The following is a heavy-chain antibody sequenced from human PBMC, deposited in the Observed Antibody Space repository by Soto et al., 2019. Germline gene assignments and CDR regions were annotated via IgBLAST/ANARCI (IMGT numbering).Heavy chain of an antibody. CDR3: ARTRPNIVVVTAIRDNWFDP. Sequence: ASVKVSCKASGYTFTSYYMHWVRQAPGQGLEWMGIINPSGGSTSYAQKFQGRVTMTRDTSTGTVYMELSSLRSEDTAVYYCARTRPNIVVVTAIRDNWFDPWGQGTLVTVSS. J-gene: IGHJ5*02. CDR1: GYTFTSYY. D-gene: IGHD2-21*02. CDR2: INPSGGST. V-gene: IGHV1-46*01.